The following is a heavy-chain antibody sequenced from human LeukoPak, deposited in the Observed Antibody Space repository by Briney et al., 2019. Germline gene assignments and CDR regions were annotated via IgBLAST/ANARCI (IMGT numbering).Heavy chain of an antibody. V-gene: IGHV4-39*07. CDR1: GGSIRNYY. J-gene: IGHJ3*02. Sequence: SETLSLTCTVSGGSIRNYYWGWIRQPPGKTLEWIGSIYSSGSTYYNSSLQSRVIIIIDTPKNHFSLTLSSVTAADTAVYYCARSDGYGLVDIWGQGTMVTVSS. CDR3: ARSDGYGLVDI. CDR2: IYSSGST. D-gene: IGHD3-10*01.